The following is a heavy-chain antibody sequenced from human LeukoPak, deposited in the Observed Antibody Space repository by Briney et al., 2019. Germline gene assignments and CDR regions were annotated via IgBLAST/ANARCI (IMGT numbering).Heavy chain of an antibody. Sequence: ASVKVSCKASGYTFTSYAMNWVRQAPGQGLEWMGWINTNTGNPTYAQGFTGRFVFSLDTSVSTAYLQISSLKAEDTAVYYCARENEVRRGPSDYSSYGYWGQGTLVTVSS. D-gene: IGHD6-6*01. CDR2: INTNTGNP. J-gene: IGHJ4*02. CDR3: ARENEVRRGPSDYSSYGY. V-gene: IGHV7-4-1*02. CDR1: GYTFTSYA.